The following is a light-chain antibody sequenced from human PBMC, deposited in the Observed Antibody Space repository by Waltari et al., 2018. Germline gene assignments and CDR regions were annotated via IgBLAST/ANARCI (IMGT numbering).Light chain of an antibody. V-gene: IGKV1-13*02. CDR3: QQFNSYVLT. CDR1: RGISSG. J-gene: IGKJ4*01. Sequence: AIQLTQSPSSLSASVGDRVTITCRASRGISSGLAWYQQKPGKAPNLLIYDASSLQSGVPSRFSGSGSGTDFTLTISSLQPEDFASYHCQQFNSYVLTFGGGTKVEIK. CDR2: DAS.